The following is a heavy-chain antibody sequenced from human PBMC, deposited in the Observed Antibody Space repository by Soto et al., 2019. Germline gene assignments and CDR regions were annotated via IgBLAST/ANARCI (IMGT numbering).Heavy chain of an antibody. CDR2: ISSSSSYI. CDR1: GFTFSSYS. D-gene: IGHD5-18*01. V-gene: IGHV3-21*01. CDR3: ARAPEADTAMVTNDSDYSYYGMDG. J-gene: IGHJ6*02. Sequence: PVGSLRLSCAASGFTFSSYSMNWVRQSPGKGLEWVSSISSSSSYIYYADSVKGRFTISRDNAKNSLYLQMNSLRAEDTAVYYCARAPEADTAMVTNDSDYSYYGMDGWGQGTTVTVSS.